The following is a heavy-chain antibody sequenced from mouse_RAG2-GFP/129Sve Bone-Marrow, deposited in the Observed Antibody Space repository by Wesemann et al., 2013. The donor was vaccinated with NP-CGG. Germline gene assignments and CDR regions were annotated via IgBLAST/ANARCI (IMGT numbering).Heavy chain of an antibody. V-gene: IGHV1-69*02. CDR1: GYTFTSYW. CDR3: TAYYRYLYAMDY. J-gene: IGHJ4*01. Sequence: AELVRPGASVKLSCKASGYTFTSYWINWVKQRPGQGLEWIGNIYPSDSYTNYNQKFKDKATLTVDKSSSTAYMQLSSPTSEDSAVYYCTAYYRYLYAMDYWGQGTSVTVSS. D-gene: IGHD2-14*01. CDR2: IYPSDSYT.